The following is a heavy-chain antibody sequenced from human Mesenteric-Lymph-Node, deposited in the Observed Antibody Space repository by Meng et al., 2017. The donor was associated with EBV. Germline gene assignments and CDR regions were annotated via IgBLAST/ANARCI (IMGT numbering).Heavy chain of an antibody. CDR2: IYYSGNT. J-gene: IGHJ5*02. Sequence: VNPQEVGQGLVKPSDTLALTFTCSGSSVSSGSYYWNWIRQPPGKGLDWIGYIYYSGNTNYNPSLKSRVTISVDTSKNQFSLRLSSVTAADTAVYYCARDQSGLSGFDPWGQGTLVTVSS. D-gene: IGHD3-3*01. V-gene: IGHV4-61*01. CDR3: ARDQSGLSGFDP. CDR1: GSSVSSGSYY.